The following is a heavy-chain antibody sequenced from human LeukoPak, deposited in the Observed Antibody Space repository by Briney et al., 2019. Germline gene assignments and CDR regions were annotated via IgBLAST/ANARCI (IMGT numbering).Heavy chain of an antibody. J-gene: IGHJ4*02. Sequence: GGSLRLSCAASGWVRQSPGKGLEWVANIKQDGSEKFYVDSVKGRFTISRDNAKNSLYLQMNSLRAEDTAVYYCARDDPTLFWSGSPFYWGQGTLVTVSS. D-gene: IGHD3-3*01. V-gene: IGHV3-7*01. CDR1: G. CDR3: ARDDPTLFWSGSPFY. CDR2: IKQDGSEK.